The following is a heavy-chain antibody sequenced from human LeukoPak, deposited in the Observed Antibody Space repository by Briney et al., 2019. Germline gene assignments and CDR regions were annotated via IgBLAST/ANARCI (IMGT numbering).Heavy chain of an antibody. V-gene: IGHV4-31*03. CDR1: GGSISSGNYY. CDR3: ATYGSGSYRFDP. J-gene: IGHJ5*02. Sequence: SETLSLTCTVSGGSISSGNYYWSWIRQHPGKGLEWIGYIHHSGSTYCNPSLKSRVIISVDTSKNQFSLKLNSVTAADTAVYYCATYGSGSYRFDPWGQGTLVTVSS. CDR2: IHHSGST. D-gene: IGHD3-10*01.